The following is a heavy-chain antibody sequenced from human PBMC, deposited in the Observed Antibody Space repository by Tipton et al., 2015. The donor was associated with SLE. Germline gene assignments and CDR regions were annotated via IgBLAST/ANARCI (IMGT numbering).Heavy chain of an antibody. J-gene: IGHJ5*02. V-gene: IGHV3-53*04. D-gene: IGHD3-3*01. Sequence: SLRLSCAASGFTVSSNYMSWVRQAPGKGLEWVSVIYSGGSTYYADSVKGRFTISRHNSKNTLYLQMNSLRAEDTAVYYCARGGYDFWSGYYHHWFDPWGQGTLVTVPS. CDR2: IYSGGST. CDR3: ARGGYDFWSGYYHHWFDP. CDR1: GFTVSSNY.